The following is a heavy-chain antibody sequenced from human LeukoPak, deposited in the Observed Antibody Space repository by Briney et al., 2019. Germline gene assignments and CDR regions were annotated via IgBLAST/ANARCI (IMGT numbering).Heavy chain of an antibody. J-gene: IGHJ3*02. CDR1: GFIFSDYY. CDR3: ARLSLTIFGVVIPDDAFDI. Sequence: GGSLRLSCAASGFIFSDYYMSWIRQAPGKGLEWVSYISSSGSTIYYADSVKGRFTISRDNAKNSLYLQMNSLRAEDTAVYYCARLSLTIFGVVIPDDAFDIWGQGTMVTVSS. D-gene: IGHD3-3*01. CDR2: ISSSGSTI. V-gene: IGHV3-11*04.